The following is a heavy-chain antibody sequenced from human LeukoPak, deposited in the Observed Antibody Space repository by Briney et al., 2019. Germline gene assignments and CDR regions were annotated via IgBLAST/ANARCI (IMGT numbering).Heavy chain of an antibody. CDR3: XXXXXXXXXFWSGYSFGYIDY. J-gene: IGHJ4*02. Sequence: PGGSLRLSCAASGFTFSSYAMSWVRQAPGKGLEWVSAISGSGGSTYYADSVKGRFTISRDNSKNTLYLQMNSLRAEDTAVYYXXXXXXXXXXFWSGYSFGYIDYWGQGTLVTVSS. V-gene: IGHV3-23*01. CDR1: GFTFSSYA. D-gene: IGHD3-3*01. CDR2: ISGSGGST.